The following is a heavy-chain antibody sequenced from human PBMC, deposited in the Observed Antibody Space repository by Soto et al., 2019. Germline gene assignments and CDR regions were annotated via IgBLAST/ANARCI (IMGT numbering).Heavy chain of an antibody. CDR2: AYYRSRWQY. Sequence: SQTLSLTCAICGDSVSNNGATWNWIRQSPSRGLEWLGRAYYRSRWQYDYAPSVRSRTTINPDTSKNQFSLHLSSVTPEDTAVYYCARDPPDFNSGFDSWGQGSLVTVSS. J-gene: IGHJ4*02. D-gene: IGHD1-26*01. CDR3: ARDPPDFNSGFDS. V-gene: IGHV6-1*01. CDR1: GDSVSNNGAT.